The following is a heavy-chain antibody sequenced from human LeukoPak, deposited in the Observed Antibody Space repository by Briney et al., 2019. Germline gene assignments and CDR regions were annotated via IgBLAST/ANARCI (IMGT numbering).Heavy chain of an antibody. Sequence: SETLSLTCAVSGYSISSGYYWGWIRQPPGKGLEWIGSIYHSGSTYYNPSLKSRVTISVDTSKNQFSLKLSSVTAADTAVYYCARSARYYYDSSGYYLYWYFDLWGRGTLVTVSS. CDR3: ARSARYYYDSSGYYLYWYFDL. CDR1: GYSISSGYY. D-gene: IGHD3-22*01. V-gene: IGHV4-38-2*01. CDR2: IYHSGST. J-gene: IGHJ2*01.